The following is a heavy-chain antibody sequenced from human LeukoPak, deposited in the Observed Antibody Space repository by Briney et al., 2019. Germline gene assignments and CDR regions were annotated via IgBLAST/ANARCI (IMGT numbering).Heavy chain of an antibody. Sequence: SETLSLTCTVSGGSISSYYWSWIRQPPGKGLEWIGYIYYSGSTNYNPSLKSRVTISVDTSKNQFSLKLSSVTAADTAVYYCARSGDFATDWFDPWGQGTLVTVSS. CDR3: ARSGDFATDWFDP. V-gene: IGHV4-59*08. J-gene: IGHJ5*02. CDR2: IYYSGST. CDR1: GGSISSYY. D-gene: IGHD1-26*01.